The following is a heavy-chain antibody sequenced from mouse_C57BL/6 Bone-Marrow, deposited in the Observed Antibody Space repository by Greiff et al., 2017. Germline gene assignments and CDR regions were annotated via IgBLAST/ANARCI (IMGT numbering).Heavy chain of an antibody. CDR2: IDPANGNT. Sequence: EVQLQQSVAELVRPGASVKLSCTASGFNIKHTYMHWVKQRPEQGLEWIGRIDPANGNTKYAPKFQGKATITADTSSNTAYLQLSSLTSEDTAIYYCARRGVGWYFDVWGTGTTVTVSS. CDR1: GFNIKHTY. CDR3: ARRGVGWYFDV. D-gene: IGHD1-3*01. J-gene: IGHJ1*03. V-gene: IGHV14-3*01.